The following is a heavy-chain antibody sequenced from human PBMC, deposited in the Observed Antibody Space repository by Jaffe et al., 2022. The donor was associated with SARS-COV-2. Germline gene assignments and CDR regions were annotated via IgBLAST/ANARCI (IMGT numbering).Heavy chain of an antibody. CDR2: IKQDGSEK. CDR1: GFTFSSYW. D-gene: IGHD3-22*01. J-gene: IGHJ4*02. Sequence: EVQLVESGGGLVQPGGSLRLSCAASGFTFSSYWMTWVRQAPGKGLEWVANIKQDGSEKYYVDSVKGRFTISRDNAKNSLYLQMNSLRAEDTAVYYCGRYDSSGYYDYRGQGTLVTVSS. V-gene: IGHV3-7*01. CDR3: GRYDSSGYYDY.